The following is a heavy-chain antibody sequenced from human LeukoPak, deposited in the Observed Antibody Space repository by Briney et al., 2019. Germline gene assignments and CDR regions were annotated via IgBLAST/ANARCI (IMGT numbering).Heavy chain of an antibody. D-gene: IGHD1/OR15-1a*01. V-gene: IGHV4-59*01. CDR2: IYYTGTH. J-gene: IGHJ4*02. Sequence: SETLSLTCTVSGTSTRSFYWSWIRQPPGKGLEWIGYIYYTGTHNYNPSLKSRVAMSVDTSQSQFSLKLNSVTPADTAVYFCAKSPSLGQQYFDSWGQGILVTVSS. CDR3: AKSPSLGQQYFDS. CDR1: GTSTRSFY.